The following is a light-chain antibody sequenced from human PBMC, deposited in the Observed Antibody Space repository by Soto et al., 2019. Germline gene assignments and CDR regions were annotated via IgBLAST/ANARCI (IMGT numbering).Light chain of an antibody. CDR1: SSDVGGYNF. CDR2: DVS. J-gene: IGLJ2*01. Sequence: QSALTQPASVSESPGQSVTISCTGTSSDVGGYNFVSWYQQHPGKAPKLIIYDVSNRPPGVSDRFSASKSGNTASLSISGLQAEDEADYYCSSYTTTSTQVFGGWTKVTVL. V-gene: IGLV2-14*01. CDR3: SSYTTTSTQV.